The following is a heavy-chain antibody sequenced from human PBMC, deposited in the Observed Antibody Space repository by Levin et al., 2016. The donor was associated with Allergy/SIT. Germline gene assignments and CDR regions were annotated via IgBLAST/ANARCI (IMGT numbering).Heavy chain of an antibody. CDR2: IYYSGST. Sequence: RQAPGKGLEWIGYIYYSGSTYYNPSLKSRVTISVDTSKNQFSLKLSSVTAADTAVYYCARDQGRFLGDSGAMIVVGDGMDVWGQGTTVTVSS. CDR3: ARDQGRFLGDSGAMIVVGDGMDV. J-gene: IGHJ6*02. D-gene: IGHD3-22*01. V-gene: IGHV4-31*02.